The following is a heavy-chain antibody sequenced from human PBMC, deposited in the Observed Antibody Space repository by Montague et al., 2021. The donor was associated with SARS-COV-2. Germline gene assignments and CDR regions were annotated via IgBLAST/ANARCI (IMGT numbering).Heavy chain of an antibody. J-gene: IGHJ3*02. CDR1: DGSSSSYN. V-gene: IGHV4-34*01. D-gene: IGHD3-9*01. CDR3: ARGQVTIFCVLMMLPAEGALDI. Sequence: SETLSLTCAVYDGSSSSYNWSCFRQPPRRELEWIVEVNHSGSTTYNQSLHSRVTISVDTSKNQFSLKMNSGSAADTAVYYCARGQVTIFCVLMMLPAEGALDIWGRGTMVSVSS. CDR2: VNHSGST.